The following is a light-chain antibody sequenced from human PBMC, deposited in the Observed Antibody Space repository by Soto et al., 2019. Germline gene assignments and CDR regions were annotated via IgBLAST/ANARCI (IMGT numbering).Light chain of an antibody. CDR2: EVT. CDR3: SSYAGNNNFV. CDR1: SNDIGYYDY. Sequence: QSALTQPPSASGFPGQSVTISCTGTSNDIGYYDYASWYQQHPGKAPKLVIYEVTKRPSGVPDRVSASKSGNTASLTVSGLRAEDEADYYCSSYAGNNNFVFGSGTKVTVL. J-gene: IGLJ1*01. V-gene: IGLV2-8*01.